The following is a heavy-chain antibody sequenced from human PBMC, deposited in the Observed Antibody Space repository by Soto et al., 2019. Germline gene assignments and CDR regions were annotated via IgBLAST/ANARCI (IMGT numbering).Heavy chain of an antibody. CDR2: ISPYNGTT. CDR1: GYTFTTYG. Sequence: ASVKVSCKASGYTFTTYGISWVRQAPGQGLEWMGWISPYNGTTKYAEKFQGEMTMTTDTATSTAYMDLRSLRSDDTAVYYCAKDIKCEDFTYGYFYYGMDVWGQGTTVTVSS. V-gene: IGHV1-18*04. D-gene: IGHD3-10*01. CDR3: AKDIKCEDFTYGYFYYGMDV. J-gene: IGHJ6*02.